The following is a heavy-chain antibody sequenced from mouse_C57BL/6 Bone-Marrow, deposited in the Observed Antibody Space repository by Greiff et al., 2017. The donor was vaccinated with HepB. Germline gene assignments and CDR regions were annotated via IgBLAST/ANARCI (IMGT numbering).Heavy chain of an antibody. Sequence: VKLQQPGAELVRPGSSVKLSCKASGYTFTSYWMDWVKQRPGQGLEWIGNIYPSDSETHYNQKFKDKATLTVDKSSSTAYMQLSGLTSEDSAVYYCARSDGSSHFDYWGQGTTLTVSS. CDR3: ARSDGSSHFDY. V-gene: IGHV1-61*01. CDR2: IYPSDSET. CDR1: GYTFTSYW. D-gene: IGHD1-1*01. J-gene: IGHJ2*01.